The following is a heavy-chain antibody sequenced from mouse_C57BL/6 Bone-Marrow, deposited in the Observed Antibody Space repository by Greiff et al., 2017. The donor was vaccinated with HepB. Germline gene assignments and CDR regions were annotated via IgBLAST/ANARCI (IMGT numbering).Heavy chain of an antibody. Sequence: EVQLQESGGGLVQPGGSMKLSCAASGFTFSDAWMDWVRQSPEKGLEWVAEIRNKANNHATYYAESVKGRFTISRDDSKSSVYLQMNSLRAEDTGIYYCTRYSGPTVVSFDYWGQGTTLTVSS. CDR2: IRNKANNHAT. CDR3: TRYSGPTVVSFDY. J-gene: IGHJ2*01. D-gene: IGHD1-1*01. CDR1: GFTFSDAW. V-gene: IGHV6-6*01.